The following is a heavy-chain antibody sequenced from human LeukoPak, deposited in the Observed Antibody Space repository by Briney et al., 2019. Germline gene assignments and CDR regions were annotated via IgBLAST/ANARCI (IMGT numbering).Heavy chain of an antibody. CDR1: GFTFSSYS. CDR2: ISGSGDST. CDR3: ASRYCSSTSCLLYYYYYYMDV. Sequence: GGSLRLSCAASGFTFSSYSMSWVRQAPGKGLEWVSAISGSGDSTYYADSVKGHFTISRDNSKNTLYLQMNSLRAEDTAVYYCASRYCSSTSCLLYYYYYYMDVWGKGTTVTVSS. D-gene: IGHD2-2*01. J-gene: IGHJ6*03. V-gene: IGHV3-23*01.